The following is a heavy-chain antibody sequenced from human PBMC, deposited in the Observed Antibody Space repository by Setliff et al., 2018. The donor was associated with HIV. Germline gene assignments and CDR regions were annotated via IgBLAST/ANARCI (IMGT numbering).Heavy chain of an antibody. J-gene: IGHJ4*02. Sequence: SETLSLTCTVSGGSISSYYWSWIRQPAGKGLEWIGRIYTSGSTNYNPSLKSRVTMSVDTSKNQFSLKLSSVTAEDTAVYYCAKDPRAAVATICDYWGQGTLVTV. CDR1: GGSISSYY. D-gene: IGHD5-12*01. CDR3: AKDPRAAVATICDY. V-gene: IGHV4-4*07. CDR2: IYTSGST.